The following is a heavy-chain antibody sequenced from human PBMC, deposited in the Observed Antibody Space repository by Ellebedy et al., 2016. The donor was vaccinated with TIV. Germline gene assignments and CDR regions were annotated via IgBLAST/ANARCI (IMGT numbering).Heavy chain of an antibody. J-gene: IGHJ4*02. D-gene: IGHD3-10*01. CDR2: ISRGSNII. CDR1: GFTFSSYS. CDR3: AKGAYYGWGSYFDY. V-gene: IGHV3-48*01. Sequence: GGSLRLSCAASGFTFSSYSMNWVRQVPGKGLEWVSYISRGSNIIYYADSVKGRFTISRDDAKNSLYLQMSSLRPEDTAIYYCAKGAYYGWGSYFDYWGQGTLVTVSS.